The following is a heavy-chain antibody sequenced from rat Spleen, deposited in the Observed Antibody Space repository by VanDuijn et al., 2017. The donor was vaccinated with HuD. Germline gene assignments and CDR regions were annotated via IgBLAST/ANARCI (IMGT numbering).Heavy chain of an antibody. V-gene: IGHV5-29*01. J-gene: IGHJ3*01. CDR1: GFTFSDYY. D-gene: IGHD1-2*01. Sequence: DVQLVESDGGLVQPGRSLKLSCAASGFTFSDYYMAWVRQAPTKGLEWVATISYDGSSTYYRDSVKGRFTISRNNAKSTLYLQMDSLRSEDTATYYCTRHFSPADYYSSFPVLYWGQGTLVTVSS. CDR3: TRHFSPADYYSSFPVLY. CDR2: ISYDGSST.